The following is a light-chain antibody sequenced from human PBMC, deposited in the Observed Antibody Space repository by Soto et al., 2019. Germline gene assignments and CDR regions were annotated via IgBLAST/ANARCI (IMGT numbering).Light chain of an antibody. CDR2: GAS. V-gene: IGKV3-20*01. CDR3: QQYASSPLT. Sequence: EIVLTKSPGTLSLSSGERATLSCRASQSVRSNYLAWYQQKPGQAPRLLIYGASSRATGIPDWFGGSGSGTDFTLTISRLEPEDFAVYYCQQYASSPLTFGGGTKVEIK. J-gene: IGKJ4*01. CDR1: QSVRSNY.